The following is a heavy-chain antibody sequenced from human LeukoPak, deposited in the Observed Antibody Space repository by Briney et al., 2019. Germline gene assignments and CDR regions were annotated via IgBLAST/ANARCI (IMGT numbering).Heavy chain of an antibody. CDR3: ARGFYDILIGKGYSDY. D-gene: IGHD3-9*01. J-gene: IGHJ4*02. CDR2: IYYSGST. CDR1: GGSISSYY. Sequence: ASETLSLTCTVSGGSISSYYWSWIRQPPGKGLEWIGYIYYSGSTNYNPSLKSRVTISVDTSKNQFSLKLSSVTAADTAVYYCARGFYDILIGKGYSDYWGQGNLVTVSS. V-gene: IGHV4-59*01.